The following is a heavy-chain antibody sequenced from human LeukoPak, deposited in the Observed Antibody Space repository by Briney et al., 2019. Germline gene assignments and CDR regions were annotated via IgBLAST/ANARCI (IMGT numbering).Heavy chain of an antibody. CDR2: IKSKNVGGTT. CDR1: GFTFRSSY. J-gene: IGHJ5*02. V-gene: IGHV3-15*01. CDR3: TSHAAFDP. Sequence: GGSLRLSCAASGFTFRSSYMSWVRQASGKGLEWVGRIKSKNVGGTTDYAAPVKGRFTISRDDSRNTVYLQMNSLKIEDTAVYYCTSHAAFDPWGQGTLVTVSS.